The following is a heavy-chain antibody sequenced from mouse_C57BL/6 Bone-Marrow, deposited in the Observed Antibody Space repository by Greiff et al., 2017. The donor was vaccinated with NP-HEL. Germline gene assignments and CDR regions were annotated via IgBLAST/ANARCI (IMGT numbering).Heavy chain of an antibody. Sequence: VQLQQSGAELVRPGASVKLSCTASGFNIKDDYMHWVKQRPEQGLEWIGWIDPENGDTEYASKFQGKATITADTSSNTAYLQLSSLTSEDTAVYYCTTYDGHLDYWGQGTTLTVSS. D-gene: IGHD2-3*01. CDR1: GFNIKDDY. CDR3: TTYDGHLDY. CDR2: IDPENGDT. V-gene: IGHV14-4*01. J-gene: IGHJ2*01.